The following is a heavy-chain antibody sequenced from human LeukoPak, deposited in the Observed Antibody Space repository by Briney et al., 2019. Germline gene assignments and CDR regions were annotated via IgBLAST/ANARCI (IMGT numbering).Heavy chain of an antibody. CDR2: IYHSGST. J-gene: IGHJ4*02. D-gene: IGHD6-19*01. V-gene: IGHV4-4*02. CDR3: ARDPSGSGWRNFDY. Sequence: SETLSLTCAVSGGSISSSNWWSWVRQPPGKGLEWIGEIYHSGSTNYNPSLKSRVTISVDKSKNRFSLKLSSVTAADTAVYYCARDPSGSGWRNFDYWGQGTLVTVSS. CDR1: GGSISSSNW.